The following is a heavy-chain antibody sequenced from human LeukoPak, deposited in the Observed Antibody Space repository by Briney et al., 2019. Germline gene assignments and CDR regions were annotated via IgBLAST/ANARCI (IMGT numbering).Heavy chain of an antibody. CDR3: ARDLRDSSTWFRGMDV. CDR2: IYYRGST. V-gene: IGHV4-59*01. Sequence: SETLSLTCTVSGGSISSYYWSWIRQPPGKGLEWIGYIYYRGSTNYNPSLKSRVTISVDTSKNQLSLKLTSVTAADTAVYYCARDLRDSSTWFRGMDVWGQGTTVTVSS. J-gene: IGHJ6*02. CDR1: GGSISSYY. D-gene: IGHD6-13*01.